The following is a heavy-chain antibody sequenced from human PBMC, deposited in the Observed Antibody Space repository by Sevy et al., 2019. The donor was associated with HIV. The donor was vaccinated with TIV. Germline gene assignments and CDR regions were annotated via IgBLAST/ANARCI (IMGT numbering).Heavy chain of an antibody. CDR2: LSGSGGRA. CDR1: GFTFSNYA. V-gene: IGHV3-23*01. Sequence: RAGGSLRLSCAASGFTFSNYAMSWVRQTPGKGLEWVSALSGSGGRAYYADSVKGRFTISRDNSKNTLYLQMNSLRADDTAAYFCAKDQRIDPPNALDIWGQGTLVTVSS. D-gene: IGHD2-15*01. J-gene: IGHJ3*02. CDR3: AKDQRIDPPNALDI.